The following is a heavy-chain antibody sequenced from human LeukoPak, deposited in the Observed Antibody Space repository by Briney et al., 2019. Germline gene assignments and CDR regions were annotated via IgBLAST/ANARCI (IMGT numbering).Heavy chain of an antibody. Sequence: ASGRFSSKTSGYTFNSYVVTWVRQAPGQGLEWRGWISAYNGETKYAQKFQDRVTLTTDMSRSTAYMDLRSRGLDGTDGYFCAGPLYSFWGDYSPSSPFRLDVWGPGTPVPASS. D-gene: IGHD3-3*01. V-gene: IGHV1-18*01. CDR2: ISAYNGET. CDR3: AGPLYSFWGDYSPSSPFRLDV. CDR1: GYTFNSYV. J-gene: IGHJ6*02.